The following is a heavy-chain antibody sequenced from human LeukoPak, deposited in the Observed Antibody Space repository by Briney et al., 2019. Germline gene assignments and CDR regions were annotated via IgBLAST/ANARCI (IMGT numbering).Heavy chain of an antibody. CDR2: IYYSGST. V-gene: IGHV4-31*03. Sequence: SETLSLTCTVSGGSISSGGYYWSWIRQHPGKGLEWIGYIYYSGSTYYNPSLKSRVTISVDTSKNQFSLKLSSVTAADTAVYYCAREIQGDPHLDYWGQGTLVTVSS. CDR1: GGSISSGGYY. CDR3: AREIQGDPHLDY. J-gene: IGHJ4*02. D-gene: IGHD5-18*01.